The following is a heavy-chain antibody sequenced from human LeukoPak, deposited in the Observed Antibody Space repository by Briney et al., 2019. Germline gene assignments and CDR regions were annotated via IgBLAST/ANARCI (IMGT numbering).Heavy chain of an antibody. CDR3: ARVVGSTSWFDS. Sequence: SQTLSLTCSVSGDLLIGAPYFWSWVRQHPGKGLEWIAYTYYSGNTYYNPSLKSRVTLSVDTSKNQFPLNLTSVTAADTAVYFCARVVGSTSWFDSWGQGTLVTVSS. V-gene: IGHV4-31*03. D-gene: IGHD1-26*01. J-gene: IGHJ5*01. CDR1: GDLLIGAPYF. CDR2: TYYSGNT.